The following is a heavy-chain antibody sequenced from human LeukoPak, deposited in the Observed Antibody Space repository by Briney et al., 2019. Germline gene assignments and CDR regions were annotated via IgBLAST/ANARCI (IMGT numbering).Heavy chain of an antibody. D-gene: IGHD1-1*01. CDR2: IRYDGSNK. J-gene: IGHJ4*02. CDR1: GFTFSSYG. Sequence: GGSLRLSCAASGFTFSSYGMHWVRQAPGKGLEWVAFIRYDGSNKYYADSVKGRFTISRDNSKNTLYLQMNSLRAEDTAVYYCAGAPGYGAAYYFDYWGQGTLVTVSS. V-gene: IGHV3-30*02. CDR3: AGAPGYGAAYYFDY.